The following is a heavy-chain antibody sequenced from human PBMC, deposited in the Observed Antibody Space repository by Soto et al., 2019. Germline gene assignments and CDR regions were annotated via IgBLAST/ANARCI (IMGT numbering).Heavy chain of an antibody. J-gene: IGHJ4*02. V-gene: IGHV1-69*06. CDR3: ARGWETVGTTTPFAY. Sequence: SVKVSCKASGGTFSSHAISWVRQAPGQGLEWMGGIIPIFGTANYVQKFQGRVTISVDKSTSTAYMEVRSLRSEDTALYYCARGWETVGTTTPFAYWGQGTLVTVSS. D-gene: IGHD1-26*01. CDR1: GGTFSSHA. CDR2: IIPIFGTA.